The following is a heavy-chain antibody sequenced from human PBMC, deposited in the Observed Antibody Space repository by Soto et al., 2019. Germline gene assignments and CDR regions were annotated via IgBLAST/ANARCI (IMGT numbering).Heavy chain of an antibody. CDR3: AREPLGYCSGGSCPGYIQH. D-gene: IGHD2-15*01. V-gene: IGHV4-59*01. Sequence: SSETLSLTCTVSGCSISSYYWSWIRQPPGKGLEWIGYIYYSGSTNYNPSLKSRVTISVDTSKNQFSLKLSSVTAADTAVYYCAREPLGYCSGGSCPGYIQHWGQGTLVTVSS. CDR2: IYYSGST. J-gene: IGHJ1*01. CDR1: GCSISSYY.